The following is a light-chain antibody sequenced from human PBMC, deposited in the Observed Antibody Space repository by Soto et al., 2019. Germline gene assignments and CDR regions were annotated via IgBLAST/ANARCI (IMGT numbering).Light chain of an antibody. CDR3: QQSYSTPRT. V-gene: IGKV1-39*01. CDR2: AAS. Sequence: DIQMTQSPSSLSASVGDRVTITCRASQSISRDLNWYQQKPGKAPKLLIYAASSLQSGVPSRFSGSGSGTDFPLTISSLQPEDSATYSCQQSYSTPRTFGQGTKVEIK. CDR1: QSISRD. J-gene: IGKJ1*01.